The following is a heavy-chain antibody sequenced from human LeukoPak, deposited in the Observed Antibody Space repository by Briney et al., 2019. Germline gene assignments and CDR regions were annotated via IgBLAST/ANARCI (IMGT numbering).Heavy chain of an antibody. J-gene: IGHJ4*02. Sequence: GGSLRLSCAASGFTFSDYYMSWIRQAPGKGLEWVSYISSSGSTIYYADSVKGRFTISRDNSKNTLYLQMNSLRAEDTAVYYCAKDRGRESFYYWGQGTLVTVSS. V-gene: IGHV3-11*01. CDR2: ISSSGSTI. D-gene: IGHD3-10*01. CDR1: GFTFSDYY. CDR3: AKDRGRESFYY.